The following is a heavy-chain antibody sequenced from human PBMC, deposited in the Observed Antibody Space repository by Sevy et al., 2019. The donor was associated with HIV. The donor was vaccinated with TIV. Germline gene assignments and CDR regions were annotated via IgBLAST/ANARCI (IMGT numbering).Heavy chain of an antibody. CDR1: GFTFSSYW. CDR2: VNRDGSNT. V-gene: IGHV3-74*01. CDR3: VAANSLEDH. D-gene: IGHD3-3*01. Sequence: GGSLRLSCATSGFTFSSYWFHWVRQAPGKGREWVTGVNRDGSNTNYADSVKGRFTISRDCAKDTPCLQMNVLRAEDTALYFCVAANSLEDHWGQGTLVTVSS. J-gene: IGHJ4*02.